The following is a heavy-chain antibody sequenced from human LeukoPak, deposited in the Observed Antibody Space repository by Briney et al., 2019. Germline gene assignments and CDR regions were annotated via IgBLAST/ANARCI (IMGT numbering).Heavy chain of an antibody. CDR3: ARGAPYSGSYLGHGMDV. CDR2: IIPILGIA. J-gene: IGHJ6*02. Sequence: SVKVSCKASGGTFSSYAISWVRQAPGQGLEWMGRIIPILGIANYAQKFQGRVTITADKSTSTAYMELSSLRSEDTVVYYCARGAPYSGSYLGHGMDVWGQGTTVTVSS. V-gene: IGHV1-69*04. CDR1: GGTFSSYA. D-gene: IGHD1-26*01.